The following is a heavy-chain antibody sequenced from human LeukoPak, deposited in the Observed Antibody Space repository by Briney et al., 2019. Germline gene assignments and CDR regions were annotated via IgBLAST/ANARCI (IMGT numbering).Heavy chain of an antibody. D-gene: IGHD1-1*01. J-gene: IGHJ4*02. CDR3: ARSPESGPRNRERPSGY. CDR2: INPNSGGT. V-gene: IGHV1-2*02. CDR1: GYTFTGYY. Sequence: ASVKVSCKASGYTFTGYYMHWVRQAPGQGLEWMGWINPNSGGTNYAQKFQGRVTMTRDTSISTAYMELSRLRSDDTAVYYCARSPESGPRNRERPSGYWGQGTLVTVSS.